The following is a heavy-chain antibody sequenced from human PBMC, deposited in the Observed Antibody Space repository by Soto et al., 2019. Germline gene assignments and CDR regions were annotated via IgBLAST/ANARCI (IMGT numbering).Heavy chain of an antibody. Sequence: GGSLRLSCAVSGFTFSTYGMHWVRQAPGKGLEWVSFISYDGSNKYYADSVKGRFTISRDNSKNTLYVQMNSLRPEDTAMYYCAKPSPGYCGGLTCPYYFDYWGQGTLVTVSS. D-gene: IGHD2-21*01. J-gene: IGHJ4*02. CDR2: ISYDGSNK. CDR3: AKPSPGYCGGLTCPYYFDY. CDR1: GFTFSTYG. V-gene: IGHV3-30*18.